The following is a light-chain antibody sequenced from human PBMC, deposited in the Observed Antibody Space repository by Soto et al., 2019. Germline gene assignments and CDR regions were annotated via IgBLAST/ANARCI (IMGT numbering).Light chain of an antibody. Sequence: QPVLTQPPSASGTPGQRVTISCSGSSSNIGGYYVSWYQQLPGTAPKVLIYRNNQRPSGVPDRFSGSKSGTSASLAISGLRSDDEANYYCAAWDDSLSGYVFGTGTQLTVL. CDR3: AAWDDSLSGYV. J-gene: IGLJ7*01. CDR2: RNN. V-gene: IGLV1-47*01. CDR1: SSNIGGYY.